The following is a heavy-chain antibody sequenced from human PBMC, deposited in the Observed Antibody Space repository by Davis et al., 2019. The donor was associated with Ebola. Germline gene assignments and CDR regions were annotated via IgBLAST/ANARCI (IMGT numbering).Heavy chain of an antibody. CDR1: GVSINTYY. D-gene: IGHD2-2*01. Sequence: MPSETLSLTCTVSGVSINTYYWSWIRQPPGKGLEWVGYIYYDGSTSYNPSLRNRVTVSLSTSKNQFSLKLSSVTAADTAVYYCARGIREVGLYYGTDVWGKGTTVTVSS. V-gene: IGHV4-59*01. J-gene: IGHJ6*04. CDR3: ARGIREVGLYYGTDV. CDR2: IYYDGST.